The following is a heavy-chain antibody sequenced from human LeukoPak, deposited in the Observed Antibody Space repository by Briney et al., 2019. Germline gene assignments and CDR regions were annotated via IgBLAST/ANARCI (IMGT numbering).Heavy chain of an antibody. D-gene: IGHD2-8*01. V-gene: IGHV3-23*01. CDR2: MKGSGET. Sequence: GRSLTLSRAASGLRFTSFAMSWVSQAPARGRGWLSSMKGSGETFYPDSVRGRSTLFRDHTRNTVYLQLNNLRDEDTAVYYCARASWVSSADAVTWGQGTVVTVSS. J-gene: IGHJ4*02. CDR3: ARASWVSSADAVT. CDR1: GLRFTSFA.